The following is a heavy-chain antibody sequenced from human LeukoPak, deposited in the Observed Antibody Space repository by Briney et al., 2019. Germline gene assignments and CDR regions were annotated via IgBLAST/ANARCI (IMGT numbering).Heavy chain of an antibody. CDR2: ISYDGSNK. J-gene: IGHJ5*02. V-gene: IGHV3-30*18. D-gene: IGHD5/OR15-5a*01. CDR1: GFTFSSYG. Sequence: GRSLRLSCAASGFTFSSYGMHWVRQAPGKGLEWVAVISYDGSNKYYADSVKGRFTISRDNSKNTLYLQMNSLRAEDTAVYYCAEDSNIGSVSWFDPWGQGTLVTVSS. CDR3: AEDSNIGSVSWFDP.